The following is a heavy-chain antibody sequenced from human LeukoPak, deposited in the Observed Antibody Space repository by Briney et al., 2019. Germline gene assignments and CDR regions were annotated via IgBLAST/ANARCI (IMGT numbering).Heavy chain of an antibody. V-gene: IGHV3-33*01. CDR1: GFTFSSYG. J-gene: IGHJ3*02. CDR2: IWYDGSNK. Sequence: GGSLRLSCAASGFTFSSYGMHWVRQAPGKGLEWVADIWYDGSNKYYADSVKGRFTISRDNSKNTLYLQMNSLRAEDTAVYYCAREKYVFLANAFDIWSQGTMVTVSS. CDR3: AREKYVFLANAFDI. D-gene: IGHD2-2*01.